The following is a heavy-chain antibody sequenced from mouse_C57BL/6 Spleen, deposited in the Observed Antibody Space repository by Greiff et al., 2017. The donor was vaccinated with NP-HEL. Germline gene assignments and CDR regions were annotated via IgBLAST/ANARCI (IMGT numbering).Heavy chain of an antibody. J-gene: IGHJ3*01. CDR2: IYPGDGDT. CDR1: GYAFSSSW. Sequence: VQLQQPGAELVKPGASVKISCKASGYAFSSSWMNWVKQRPGKGLEWIGRIYPGDGDTNYNGKFKGKATLTADKSSSTAYMQLSSLTSEDSAVYFCAGGNSWFAYWGQGTLVTVSA. CDR3: AGGNSWFAY. V-gene: IGHV1-82*01. D-gene: IGHD2-1*01.